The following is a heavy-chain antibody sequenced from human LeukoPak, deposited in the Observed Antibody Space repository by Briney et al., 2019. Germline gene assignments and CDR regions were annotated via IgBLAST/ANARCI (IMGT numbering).Heavy chain of an antibody. D-gene: IGHD3-22*01. Sequence: PGGSLRLSCTASGMMFSSYEMYWVRQAPGKGLQWISYISSSGNTRKYADFVKGRFTISRDNAKKPLQLEMSGLRGDDSAIYYCASAMLASDSSGYYTSDYFEHWGQGTLVSVSS. CDR3: ASAMLASDSSGYYTSDYFEH. CDR2: ISSSGNTR. CDR1: GMMFSSYE. V-gene: IGHV3-48*03. J-gene: IGHJ4*02.